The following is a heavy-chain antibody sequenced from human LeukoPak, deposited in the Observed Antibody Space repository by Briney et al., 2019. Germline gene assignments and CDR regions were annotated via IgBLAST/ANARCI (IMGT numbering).Heavy chain of an antibody. Sequence: GGSLRLSRAASGFTLSSYSMNWVRQAPARGLEWGSYISSGTSNTYYADSVKGRFSISRDNGKNSLYLQMNSMRGEDTAVYYCARGGFGCSSTSCSLRWFDPWGQGTLVTVSS. J-gene: IGHJ5*02. CDR1: GFTLSSYS. V-gene: IGHV3-48*01. CDR2: ISSGTSNT. CDR3: ARGGFGCSSTSCSLRWFDP. D-gene: IGHD2-2*01.